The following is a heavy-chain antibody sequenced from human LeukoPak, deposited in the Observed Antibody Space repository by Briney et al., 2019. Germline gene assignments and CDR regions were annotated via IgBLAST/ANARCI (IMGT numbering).Heavy chain of an antibody. CDR1: GFTFSSYE. J-gene: IGHJ4*02. Sequence: GGSLRLSCAASGFTFSSYEMNWVRQAPGKGLEWVSYISSSGSTIYYADSVKGRFTISRDNAKNSLYLQMNSLRAEDTAVYYCARRGYSGYGGFDYWGQGTLVTVSS. CDR2: ISSSGSTI. CDR3: ARRGYSGYGGFDY. D-gene: IGHD5-12*01. V-gene: IGHV3-48*03.